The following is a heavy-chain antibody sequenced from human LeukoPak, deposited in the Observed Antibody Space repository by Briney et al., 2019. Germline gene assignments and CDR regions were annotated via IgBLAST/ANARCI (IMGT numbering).Heavy chain of an antibody. CDR3: ARASGAIVETATMGSY. V-gene: IGHV3-21*01. CDR1: GFTFNSYS. J-gene: IGHJ4*02. Sequence: GGSLRLSCAASGFTFNSYSMNWVRQAPGKGLERVSSISSSSSSIYYADSVKGRFTISRDNAKNSLYLQMNSLRAEDTAVYYCARASGAIVETATMGSYWGQGTLVTVSS. D-gene: IGHD5-18*01. CDR2: ISSSSSSI.